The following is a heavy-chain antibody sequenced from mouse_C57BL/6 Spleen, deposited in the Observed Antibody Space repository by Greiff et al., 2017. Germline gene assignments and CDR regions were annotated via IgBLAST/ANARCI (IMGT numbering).Heavy chain of an antibody. Sequence: EVHLVESGGGLVKPGGSLKLSCAASGFTFSDYGLHWVRQAPEKGLEWVAYISSGSSTIYYADTVKGRFTLSRDNAKNTLFLQMTSLGSEDTAMYYCARVVVATEYAMDYWGQGTSVTVSS. J-gene: IGHJ4*01. V-gene: IGHV5-17*01. CDR2: ISSGSSTI. CDR1: GFTFSDYG. CDR3: ARVVVATEYAMDY. D-gene: IGHD1-1*01.